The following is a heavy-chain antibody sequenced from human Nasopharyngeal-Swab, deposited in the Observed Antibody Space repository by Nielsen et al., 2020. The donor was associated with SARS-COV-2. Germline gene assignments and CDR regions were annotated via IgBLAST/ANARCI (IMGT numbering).Heavy chain of an antibody. CDR2: ISSNGGST. J-gene: IGHJ6*02. D-gene: IGHD6-13*01. CDR3: ASAPDSSSWLSYYYYGMDV. Sequence: GESLKISCSASGFTFSSYAMHWVRQAPGKGLEYVSAISSNGGSTYYADSVKGRFTISRDNSKNTLYLQMNSLRAEDTAVYYCASAPDSSSWLSYYYYGMDVWGQGTTVTVSS. V-gene: IGHV3-64*04. CDR1: GFTFSSYA.